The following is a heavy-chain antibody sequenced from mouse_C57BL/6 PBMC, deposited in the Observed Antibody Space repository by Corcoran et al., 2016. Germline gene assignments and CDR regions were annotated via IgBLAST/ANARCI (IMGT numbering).Heavy chain of an antibody. V-gene: IGHV1-26*01. CDR1: GYTFTDYY. CDR3: ARGDYYGAY. Sequence: VQLQQSGPELVKPGPSVKISCKACGYTFTDYYMNWVKQSHGKSLEWIGDINPNNGGTSYNHKFKGKATLTLDKSSSTAYMELLSLTSEDSAVYYCARGDYYGAYWGQGTLVTVSA. CDR2: INPNNGGT. J-gene: IGHJ3*01. D-gene: IGHD1-1*01.